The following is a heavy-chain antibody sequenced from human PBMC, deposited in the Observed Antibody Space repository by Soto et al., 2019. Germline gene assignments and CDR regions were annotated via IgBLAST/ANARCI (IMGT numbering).Heavy chain of an antibody. CDR2: IWYDGSNK. CDR3: ARKEPYSSSLGYFQH. CDR1: GFTFSSYG. D-gene: IGHD6-6*01. J-gene: IGHJ1*01. V-gene: IGHV3-33*08. Sequence: GGSLRLSCAASGFTFSSYGMHWVRQAPGKGLEWVAVIWYDGSNKYYADSVKGRFTISRDNSKNTLYLQMNSLRAEDTAVYYCARKEPYSSSLGYFQHWGQGTLVTVSS.